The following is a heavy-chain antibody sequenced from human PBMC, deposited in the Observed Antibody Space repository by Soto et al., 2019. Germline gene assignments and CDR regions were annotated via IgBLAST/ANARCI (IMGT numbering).Heavy chain of an antibody. CDR1: GYTFTSYA. J-gene: IGHJ6*02. CDR2: INAGNGNT. D-gene: IGHD3-10*01. CDR3: AREKSRGGYGSGPLYGMDV. Sequence: QVQLVQSGAEVKKPGASVKVSCKASGYTFTSYAMHWVRQAPGQRLEWMGWINAGNGNTKYSQKFQGRVTITRDTSASTAYMELSSLRSEDTAVYYYAREKSRGGYGSGPLYGMDVWGQGTTVTVSS. V-gene: IGHV1-3*01.